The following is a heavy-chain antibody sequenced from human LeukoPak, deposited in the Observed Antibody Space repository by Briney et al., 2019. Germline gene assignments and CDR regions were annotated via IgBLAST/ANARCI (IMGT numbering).Heavy chain of an antibody. J-gene: IGHJ6*03. CDR1: GFTFSSYG. Sequence: QTGGSLRLSCAASGFTFSSYGMHWVRQAPGKGLEWVAVISYDGSNKYYADSVKGRFTISRDNAKNSLYLQMNSLRAEDTAVYYCARDKVTSWPWFGEFYYYMDVWGKGTTVTISS. CDR3: ARDKVTSWPWFGEFYYYMDV. D-gene: IGHD3-10*01. CDR2: ISYDGSNK. V-gene: IGHV3-30*03.